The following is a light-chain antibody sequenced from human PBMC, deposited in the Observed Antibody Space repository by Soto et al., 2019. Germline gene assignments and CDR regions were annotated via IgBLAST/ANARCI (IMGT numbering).Light chain of an antibody. CDR1: SSDVGGYNY. CDR3: SSYTSSSTYV. V-gene: IGLV2-14*01. Sequence: QSALTQPASVSGSPGQSITISCTGTSSDVGGYNYVSWYQQHPGKAPKLMIYEVCNRPSGVSNRFSGSKSGNTASLTISGLQAEDEADYDCSSYTSSSTYVFGTGTKLTVL. CDR2: EVC. J-gene: IGLJ1*01.